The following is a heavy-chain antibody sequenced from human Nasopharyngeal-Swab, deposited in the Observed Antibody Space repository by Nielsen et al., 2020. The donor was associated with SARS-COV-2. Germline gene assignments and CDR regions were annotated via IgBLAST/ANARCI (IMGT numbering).Heavy chain of an antibody. J-gene: IGHJ4*01. CDR3: ARRYYYDSRGYYGFDY. CDR2: IYYSGST. CDR1: GGSISSSDYY. D-gene: IGHD3-22*01. Sequence: AGSLRLSCTVSGGSISSSDYYWVWIRQPPGKGLEWIGSIYYSGSTYYNPSLKSRVTMSMDSSKNQFSLKLSSVTAADTAVYFCARRYYYDSRGYYGFDYWGHGTLVTVSS. V-gene: IGHV4-39*01.